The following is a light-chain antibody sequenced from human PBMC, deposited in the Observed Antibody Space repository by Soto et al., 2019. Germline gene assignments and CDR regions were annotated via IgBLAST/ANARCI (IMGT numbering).Light chain of an antibody. J-gene: IGKJ4*01. Sequence: DIQMTQSPSSLSASVGDRVTITCRASQSISSYLNWYQQKPGKAPKLLIYAASSLQSGVPSRFSGSGSGTDFTLTISSLQPEDSAVYYCQQYGSSPTFGGGTKVDIK. CDR2: AAS. CDR3: QQYGSSPT. CDR1: QSISSY. V-gene: IGKV1-39*01.